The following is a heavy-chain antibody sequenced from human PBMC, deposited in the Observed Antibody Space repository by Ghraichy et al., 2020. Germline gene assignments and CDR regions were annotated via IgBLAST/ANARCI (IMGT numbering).Heavy chain of an antibody. CDR2: FDPEDGET. CDR1: GYTLTELS. J-gene: IGHJ4*02. CDR3: ATSALYCTNGVCYPFPFDY. D-gene: IGHD2-8*01. V-gene: IGHV1-24*01. Sequence: ASVKVSCKVSGYTLTELSMHWVRQAPGKGLEWMGGFDPEDGETIYAQKFQGRVTMTEDTSTDTAYMELSSLRSEDTAVYYCATSALYCTNGVCYPFPFDYWGQGTLVTVSS.